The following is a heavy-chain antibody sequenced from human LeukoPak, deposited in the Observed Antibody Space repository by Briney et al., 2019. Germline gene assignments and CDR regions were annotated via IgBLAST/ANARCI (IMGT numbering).Heavy chain of an antibody. CDR2: IYYSGST. CDR1: GGSLSSYN. J-gene: IGHJ5*02. D-gene: IGHD3-3*01. CDR3: ARGPRSYYDFWSGYYTGSWFAP. V-gene: IGHV4-59*01. Sequence: SETLSLTSTVSGGSLSSYNWSWIRQPPGKGLEWGGQIYYSGSTNYNPSLKSRVTTPVATTNKQFSLKLGSVTAADTAVYYCARGPRSYYDFWSGYYTGSWFAPWGQGTLVTVSS.